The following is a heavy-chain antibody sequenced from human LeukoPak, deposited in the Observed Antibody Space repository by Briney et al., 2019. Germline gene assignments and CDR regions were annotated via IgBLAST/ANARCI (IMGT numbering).Heavy chain of an antibody. CDR1: GIAVSGNY. D-gene: IGHD1-26*01. Sequence: WGSLRLSCAASGIAVSGNYMSWVRQTPGKGLEWVSFISSNTNTFYADSVRGRFTISRDTSKNTLLLQMNSLRDEDSAIYYCAIAQTWDGLFESWGQGTLVTAFS. V-gene: IGHV3-53*01. CDR3: AIAQTWDGLFES. J-gene: IGHJ4*02. CDR2: ISSNTNT.